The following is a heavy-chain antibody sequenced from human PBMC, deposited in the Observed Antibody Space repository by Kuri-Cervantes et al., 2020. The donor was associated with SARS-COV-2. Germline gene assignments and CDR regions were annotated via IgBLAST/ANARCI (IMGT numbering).Heavy chain of an antibody. D-gene: IGHD3-10*01. CDR1: GYSFTSYW. J-gene: IGHJ6*02. CDR2: IYPGDSDT. V-gene: IGHV5-51*01. CDR3: ARHGGTMVRGVLYGYYDMDV. Sequence: GGSLRLSCKGSGYSFTSYWIGWVRQMPGKGLEWMGIIYPGDSDTRYSPSFQGQVTISADKSISTAYLQWSSLKASDTAMYYCARHGGTMVRGVLYGYYDMDVWGQGTTVTVSS.